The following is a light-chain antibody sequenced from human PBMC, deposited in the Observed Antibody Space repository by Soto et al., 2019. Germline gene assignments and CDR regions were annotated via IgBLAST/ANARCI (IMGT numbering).Light chain of an antibody. V-gene: IGKV1-6*01. CDR1: QGIRND. CDR3: QQYNNWPPWT. Sequence: AIQQTQSPSSLSASVGYRVTITCRASQGIRNDLGWYQQKPGKAPKLLIYAASSLQSGVPSRFSGSGSGTDFTLTISSLQSEDFAVYFCQQYNNWPPWTFGQGTKVDI. CDR2: AAS. J-gene: IGKJ1*01.